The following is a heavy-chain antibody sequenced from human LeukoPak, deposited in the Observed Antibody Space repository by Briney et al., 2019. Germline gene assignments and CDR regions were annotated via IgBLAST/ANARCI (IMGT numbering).Heavy chain of an antibody. CDR2: IYDSGST. J-gene: IGHJ2*01. Sequence: ASETLSLTCTVSGGSISSGGYYWSWIRQHPGKGLEWIGYIYDSGSTYYKPSLRSRVTISGDTSKNQFSLKLSSVSYADTAVYYCASYGSGWYFDLWGRGTLVTVSS. D-gene: IGHD3-10*01. CDR3: ASYGSGWYFDL. CDR1: GGSISSGGYY. V-gene: IGHV4-31*03.